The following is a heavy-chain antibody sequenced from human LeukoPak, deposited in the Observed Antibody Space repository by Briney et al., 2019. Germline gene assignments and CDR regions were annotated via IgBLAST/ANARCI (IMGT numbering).Heavy chain of an antibody. CDR1: GDSVSGGSAG. CDR3: TGGGLVRGTLHWFDP. D-gene: IGHD3-10*01. Sequence: SQTLSLTCAISGDSVSGGSAGWNWIRQSPSRGHEWLGRIYYRSKWYSDYAISLKSRITINPDTSRNQFSLQLNSVTHDDTAVYYCTGGGLVRGTLHWFDPWGQGTLVTVSS. CDR2: IYYRSKWYS. J-gene: IGHJ5*02. V-gene: IGHV6-1*01.